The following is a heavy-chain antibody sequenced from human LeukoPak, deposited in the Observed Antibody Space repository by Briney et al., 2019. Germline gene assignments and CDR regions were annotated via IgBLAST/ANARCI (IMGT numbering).Heavy chain of an antibody. V-gene: IGHV1-18*04. D-gene: IGHD3-10*01. CDR3: ARDRYGSGSYCRF. CDR1: GYTFTSYG. CDR2: ISVYNGNT. Sequence: ASVKVSRKASGYTFTSYGINWVRQAPGQGLEWMGWISVYNGNTNYAQNVQDRVTMTTDTSTSTAYMELRSLRSDDTAVYYCARDRYGSGSYCRFWGQGTLVTVSS. J-gene: IGHJ4*02.